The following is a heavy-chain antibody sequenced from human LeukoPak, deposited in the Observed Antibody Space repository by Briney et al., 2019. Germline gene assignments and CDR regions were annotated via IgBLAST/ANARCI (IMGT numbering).Heavy chain of an antibody. J-gene: IGHJ3*02. V-gene: IGHV3-66*02. D-gene: IGHD2-15*01. CDR3: ARGLGYCGGVSGYRGFDI. Sequence: GGSLRLSCAASGFTVSSNYMSWVRQAPGKGLEWVSVIYSGGSTYYADSVKGRFTISRDNSKNTLYLQMNSLRAEDMAVYYCARGLGYCGGVSGYRGFDIWGQGQWSPSLQ. CDR2: IYSGGST. CDR1: GFTVSSNY.